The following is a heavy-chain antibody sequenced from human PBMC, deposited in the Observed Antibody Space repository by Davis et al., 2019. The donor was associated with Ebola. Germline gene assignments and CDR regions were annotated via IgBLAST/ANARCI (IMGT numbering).Heavy chain of an antibody. Sequence: GESLKISCVASGFTFSNHAMHWVRQAPGKGLEWVAVTSHNERERFYGESVQGRFTIPRDNSENVLYLQMDSLRPDDTAIYFCARALHDEVLDYWGQGTPVTVSS. V-gene: IGHV3-30*04. D-gene: IGHD1-1*01. CDR1: GFTFSNHA. CDR3: ARALHDEVLDY. CDR2: TSHNERER. J-gene: IGHJ4*02.